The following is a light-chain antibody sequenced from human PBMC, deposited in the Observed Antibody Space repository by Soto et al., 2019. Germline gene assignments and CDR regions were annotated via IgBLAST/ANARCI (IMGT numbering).Light chain of an antibody. V-gene: IGKV3-11*01. CDR2: DTS. CDR1: QSVYTY. Sequence: DIVLTQPPATLSLSPGERATLSCRASQSVYTYLAWYQQRPGQAPRLLIYDTSNRATGIPARFSGSGSGTDFTLTIISLEPEDFAVYYCQQRSNWPLTFGGGTKVDIK. J-gene: IGKJ4*01. CDR3: QQRSNWPLT.